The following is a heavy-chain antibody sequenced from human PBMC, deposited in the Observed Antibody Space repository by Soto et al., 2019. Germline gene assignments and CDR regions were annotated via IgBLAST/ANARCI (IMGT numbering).Heavy chain of an antibody. J-gene: IGHJ4*02. Sequence: QVQLVQSGAEVKKPGSSVKVSCKASGGTFSPYTINWVRQAPGQGLEWMGRIIPFHGVTNYAQKFQARVTITAEKSTSTAYMELSGLRFEDTAMYYCTRDWEITVSTWSFVGFWGRGTLVTVSS. CDR1: GGTFSPYT. CDR3: TRDWEITVSTWSFVGF. D-gene: IGHD3-9*01. V-gene: IGHV1-69*08. CDR2: IIPFHGVT.